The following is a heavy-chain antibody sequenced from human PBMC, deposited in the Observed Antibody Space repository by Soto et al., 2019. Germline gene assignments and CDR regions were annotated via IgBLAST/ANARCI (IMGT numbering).Heavy chain of an antibody. CDR3: ARGYDSSGYYYLTQFDP. J-gene: IGHJ5*02. CDR2: INHSGST. Sequence: SEPLSLTCSVYGWSFSVYYWSWIRQPPGKGLEWIGEINHSGSTNYNPSLKSRVTISVDTSKNQFSLKLSSVTAADTAVYYCARGYDSSGYYYLTQFDPWGQGTLVTVSS. D-gene: IGHD3-22*01. V-gene: IGHV4-34*01. CDR1: GWSFSVYY.